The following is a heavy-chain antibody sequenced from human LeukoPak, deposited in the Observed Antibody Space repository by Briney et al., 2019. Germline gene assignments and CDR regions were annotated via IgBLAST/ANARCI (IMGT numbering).Heavy chain of an antibody. V-gene: IGHV4-39*02. J-gene: IGHJ6*03. CDR3: ARDWGVGGRPGYMDV. Sequence: SETLSLTCTVSGGSISSTNYYWGRIRQSPGKGLEWIGSIYYSGSTYYNMSLKSRVTISVDTAKNQFSLKLSSVTAADTAVYFCARDWGVGGRPGYMDVWGKGTTVTVSS. CDR2: IYYSGST. CDR1: GGSISSTNYY. D-gene: IGHD6-6*01.